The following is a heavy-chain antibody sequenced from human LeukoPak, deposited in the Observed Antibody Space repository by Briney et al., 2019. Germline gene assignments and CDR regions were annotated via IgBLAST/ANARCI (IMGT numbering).Heavy chain of an antibody. D-gene: IGHD6-13*01. V-gene: IGHV3-21*01. Sequence: GGSLRLSCAASGFTFSGYSMNWVRQAPGKGLEWVSSISSSSSYIYYADSVKGRFTISRDNAKNSLYLQMNSLRAEDTAVYYCARDVLYSSSSFDYWGQGTLVTVSS. CDR1: GFTFSGYS. CDR2: ISSSSSYI. CDR3: ARDVLYSSSSFDY. J-gene: IGHJ4*02.